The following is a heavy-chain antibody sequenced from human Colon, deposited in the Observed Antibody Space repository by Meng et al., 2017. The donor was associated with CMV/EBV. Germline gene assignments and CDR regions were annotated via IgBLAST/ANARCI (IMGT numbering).Heavy chain of an antibody. V-gene: IGHV1-2*02. Sequence: QGQRVQCGVGVKDPGASVKVSCKTSGYTFSDYYMHWVRQAPGQGLEWMGWIRSDGSATNYAQKFRGRVTMTRDASVSTAYMELSGLTSDDTAVYFCVRSSGWSLFDYWGPGALVTVSS. CDR3: VRSSGWSLFDY. CDR2: IRSDGSAT. D-gene: IGHD6-19*01. CDR1: GYTFSDYY. J-gene: IGHJ4*02.